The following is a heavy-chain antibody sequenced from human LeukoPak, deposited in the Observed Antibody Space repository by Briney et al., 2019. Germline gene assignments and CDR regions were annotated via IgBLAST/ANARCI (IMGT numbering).Heavy chain of an antibody. J-gene: IGHJ4*02. D-gene: IGHD6-13*01. V-gene: IGHV1-2*02. CDR1: GYTFTGYY. CDR2: INPNSGGT. CDR3: ARSKSSSWYYYFDY. Sequence: GASVKVSCKASGYTFTGYYMHWVRQAPGQGLEWMGWINPNSGGTNYAQKFQGRVTMTRDTSISTAYMELSRLRSDDTAVYYCARSKSSSWYYYFDYWGQGTLVTVSS.